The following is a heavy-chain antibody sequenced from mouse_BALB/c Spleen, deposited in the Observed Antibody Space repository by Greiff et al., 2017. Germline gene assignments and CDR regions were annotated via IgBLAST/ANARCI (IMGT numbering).Heavy chain of an antibody. Sequence: EVQRVESGGGLVQPGGSRKLSCAASGFTFSSFGMHWVRQAPEKGLEWVAYISSGSSTIYYADTVKGRFTISRDNPKNTLFLQMTSLRSEDTAMYYCARHPLAYWGQGTLVTVSA. CDR2: ISSGSSTI. CDR3: ARHPLAY. J-gene: IGHJ3*01. CDR1: GFTFSSFG. V-gene: IGHV5-17*02.